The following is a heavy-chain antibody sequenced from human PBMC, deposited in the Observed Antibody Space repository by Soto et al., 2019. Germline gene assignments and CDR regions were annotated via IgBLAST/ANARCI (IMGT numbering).Heavy chain of an antibody. CDR3: ARDLLVDSSSWYDY. CDR1: GGSVSSGSYY. D-gene: IGHD6-13*01. Sequence: SETLSLTCTVSGGSVSSGSYYWSWIRQPPGKGLGWIGYIYYSGSTNYNPSLKSRVTISVDTSKNQFSLKLSSVTAADTAVYYCARDLLVDSSSWYDYWGQGTLVTVSS. V-gene: IGHV4-61*01. J-gene: IGHJ4*02. CDR2: IYYSGST.